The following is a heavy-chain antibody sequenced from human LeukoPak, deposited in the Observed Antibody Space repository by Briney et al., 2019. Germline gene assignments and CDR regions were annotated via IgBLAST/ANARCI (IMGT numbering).Heavy chain of an antibody. CDR3: ARVRYCSSTSCYRLPPANDY. V-gene: IGHV3-7*01. Sequence: PGGSLRLSCAASGFTFSSYWMSWVRQAPGKGLEWVANIKQDGSEKYYVDSVKGRFTISRDNAKNSLYLQMNSLRAEDTAVYYCARVRYCSSTSCYRLPPANDYWGQGTLVTVSS. D-gene: IGHD2-2*01. CDR2: IKQDGSEK. J-gene: IGHJ4*02. CDR1: GFTFSSYW.